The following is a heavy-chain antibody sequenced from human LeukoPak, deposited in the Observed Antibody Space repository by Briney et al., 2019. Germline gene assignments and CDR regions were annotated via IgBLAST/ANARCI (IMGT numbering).Heavy chain of an antibody. CDR1: GFTFDDFG. J-gene: IGHJ5*02. CDR3: ARDLSIAAAGKTPNWFDP. V-gene: IGHV3-20*04. CDR2: INWNGGTST. D-gene: IGHD6-13*01. Sequence: GGSLRLSCAASGFTFDDFGMSWVRQAPGKGLQWVSGINWNGGTSTGYADSVKGRFTISRDNAKNSLYLQMNSLRAEDTAVYYCARDLSIAAAGKTPNWFDPWGQGTLVTVSS.